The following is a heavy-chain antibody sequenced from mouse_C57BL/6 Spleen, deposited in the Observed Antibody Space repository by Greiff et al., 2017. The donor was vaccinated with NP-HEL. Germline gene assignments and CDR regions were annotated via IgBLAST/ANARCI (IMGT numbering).Heavy chain of an antibody. Sequence: EVQLQQSGPELVKPGASVKISCKASGYTFTDYYMNWVKQSHGKSLEWIGDINPNNGGTSYNQKFKGKATLTVDKSSSTAYMELRSLTSEDSAVYYCARRGYYGSSFFAYWGQGTLVTVSA. CDR3: ARRGYYGSSFFAY. V-gene: IGHV1-26*01. J-gene: IGHJ3*01. CDR1: GYTFTDYY. CDR2: INPNNGGT. D-gene: IGHD1-1*01.